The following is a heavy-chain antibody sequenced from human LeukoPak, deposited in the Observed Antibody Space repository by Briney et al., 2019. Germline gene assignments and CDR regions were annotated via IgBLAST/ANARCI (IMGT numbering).Heavy chain of an antibody. CDR2: IKQDGSEK. D-gene: IGHD6-13*01. V-gene: IGHV3-7*04. CDR3: ARAAAAGYDY. Sequence: GGSLRLSCAASGFTFSSNWMSWVRQAPGKGLEWVANIKQDGSEKYYVDSVKGRFTISRDNAKNSLYLQMNSLRAEDTAVYYCARAAAAGYDYWGQGTLATVSS. CDR1: GFTFSSNW. J-gene: IGHJ4*02.